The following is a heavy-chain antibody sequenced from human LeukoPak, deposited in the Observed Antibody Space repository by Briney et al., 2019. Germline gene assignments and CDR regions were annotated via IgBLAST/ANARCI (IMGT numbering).Heavy chain of an antibody. CDR2: ITSSGTYI. Sequence: GGSLRLSCAASGFDFNNYNMNWVRQAPGKGLEWVSSITSSGTYIYYADSVKGRFTVSRDNAKNSLYLQMNSLRAEDTSVYYCVRADGNYGYVFDYWGQGTLVTVSS. V-gene: IGHV3-21*01. D-gene: IGHD5-18*01. CDR3: VRADGNYGYVFDY. CDR1: GFDFNNYN. J-gene: IGHJ4*02.